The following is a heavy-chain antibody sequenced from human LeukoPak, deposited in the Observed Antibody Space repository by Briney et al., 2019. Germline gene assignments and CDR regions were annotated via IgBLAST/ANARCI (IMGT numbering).Heavy chain of an antibody. D-gene: IGHD1-1*01. Sequence: GGSLRLSCTASGFIFSNHGMNWVRQAPGKGLEWISYISSTSADIYYVDSVKGRFTISRDNAKNSLYLQMNSLRVEDTAVYYCTRCTTGRTFGSLREIKRSREIDYWGQGTLVTVSS. J-gene: IGHJ4*02. CDR3: TRCTTGRTFGSLREIKRSREIDY. V-gene: IGHV3-21*05. CDR1: GFIFSNHG. CDR2: ISSTSADI.